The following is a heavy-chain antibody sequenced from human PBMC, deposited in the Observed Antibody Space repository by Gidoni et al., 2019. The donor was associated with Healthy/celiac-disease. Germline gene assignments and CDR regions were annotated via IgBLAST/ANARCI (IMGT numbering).Heavy chain of an antibody. CDR1: GFTFSSYA. J-gene: IGHJ3*02. V-gene: IGHV3-30-3*01. Sequence: QVQLVESGGGVVQPGRSLRLSCAAAGFTFSSYAMHWVRQAPGKGLEWVAVISYDGSNKYYADSVKGRFTISRDNSKNTLYLQMNSLRAEDTAVYYCASQIVVVVAAASGGAFDIWGQGTMVTVSS. CDR2: ISYDGSNK. D-gene: IGHD2-15*01. CDR3: ASQIVVVVAAASGGAFDI.